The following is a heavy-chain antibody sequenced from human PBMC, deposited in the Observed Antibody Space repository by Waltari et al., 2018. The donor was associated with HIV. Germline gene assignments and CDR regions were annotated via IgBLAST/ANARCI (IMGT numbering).Heavy chain of an antibody. CDR1: GFNFSDYS. J-gene: IGHJ4*02. Sequence: EVQLVESGGGLVQPGGSLRLSCAASGFNFSDYSMNWVRQAPGKGLEWVSYISSSSSTIYYADSVKGRFTISRDNAKNSLYLQMNSLRAEDTAVYYCARDPVYSGSSLVYYFDYWGQGTLVTVSS. V-gene: IGHV3-48*01. CDR3: ARDPVYSGSSLVYYFDY. D-gene: IGHD6-6*01. CDR2: ISSSSSTI.